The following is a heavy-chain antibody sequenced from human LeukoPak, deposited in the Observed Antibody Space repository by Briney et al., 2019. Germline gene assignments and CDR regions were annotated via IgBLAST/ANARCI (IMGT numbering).Heavy chain of an antibody. V-gene: IGHV4-59*08. CDR1: GGSISSYY. CDR3: GITRGYSYGYLDY. CDR2: IFYTGST. J-gene: IGHJ4*02. Sequence: SETLSLTCTVSGGSISSYYWSWIRQPPGQGLEWIGYIFYTGSTNYNPSLKSRVTISVDTSKNQFSLKLSSVTAADTALYYCGITRGYSYGYLDYWGQGTLVTVSS. D-gene: IGHD5-18*01.